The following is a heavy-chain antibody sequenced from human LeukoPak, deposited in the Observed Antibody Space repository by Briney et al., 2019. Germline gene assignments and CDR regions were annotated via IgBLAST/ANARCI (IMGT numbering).Heavy chain of an antibody. CDR3: AREGWPGPSVDY. D-gene: IGHD6-19*01. Sequence: GGSLRLSCAASGFTFSSYSMNWVRQAPGKGLEWVSSISSSSNYIYYADSVKGRFTISRDNAKNTLYLQMNSLRAEDTAVYYCAREGWPGPSVDYWGQGTLVTVSS. V-gene: IGHV3-21*01. J-gene: IGHJ4*02. CDR1: GFTFSSYS. CDR2: ISSSSNYI.